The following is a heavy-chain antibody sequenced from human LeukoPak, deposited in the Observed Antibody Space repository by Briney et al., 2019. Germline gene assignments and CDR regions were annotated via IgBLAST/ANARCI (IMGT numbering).Heavy chain of an antibody. Sequence: GGSPRLSCAASGFTVSSNYMSWVRQAPGKGLEWVSVIYSGGSTYYADSVKGRFIISRDNSRNMLYLQMNSLRAEDTAVYYCAKDRSLGVTAAINYWGQGTLVTVSS. D-gene: IGHD2-2*02. CDR1: GFTVSSNY. CDR3: AKDRSLGVTAAINY. J-gene: IGHJ4*02. CDR2: IYSGGST. V-gene: IGHV3-53*01.